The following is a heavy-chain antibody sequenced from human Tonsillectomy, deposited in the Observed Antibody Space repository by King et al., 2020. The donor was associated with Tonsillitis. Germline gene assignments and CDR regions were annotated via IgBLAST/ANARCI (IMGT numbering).Heavy chain of an antibody. Sequence: VQLVESGGGVVQPGRSLRLSCAASGFTFSSYGMHWVRQAPGKGLKWVAVISYDGSNKNYADSEKGRFTISRDNSKNTLYLQMNSLRAEDTAVYYCAKDTYYYGSGSYLVGLKYGMDVWGQGTTVTVSS. J-gene: IGHJ6*02. CDR2: ISYDGSNK. CDR1: GFTFSSYG. D-gene: IGHD3-10*01. V-gene: IGHV3-30*18. CDR3: AKDTYYYGSGSYLVGLKYGMDV.